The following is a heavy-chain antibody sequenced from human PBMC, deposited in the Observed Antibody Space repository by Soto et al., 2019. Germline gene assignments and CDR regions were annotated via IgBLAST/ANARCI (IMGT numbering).Heavy chain of an antibody. CDR1: GFSFSYAW. D-gene: IGHD2-15*01. J-gene: IGHJ6*02. CDR3: TTDCSGGSCYPGAYYYYYGMDV. V-gene: IGHV3-15*01. Sequence: PGGSLRLSCAASGFSFSYAWMSWVRQAPGKGLEWVGRVKSKTDGGTADYAAPVKGRFTISRDDSKTTVYLQMNSLKTEDTAVYYCTTDCSGGSCYPGAYYYYYGMDVWGQGTTVTV. CDR2: VKSKTDGGTA.